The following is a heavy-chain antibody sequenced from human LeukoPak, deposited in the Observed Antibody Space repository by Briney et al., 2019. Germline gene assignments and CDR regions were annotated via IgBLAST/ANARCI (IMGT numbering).Heavy chain of an antibody. V-gene: IGHV3-7*01. CDR3: ARERYCGGSCYSGYFDY. CDR1: GLRFRSYA. J-gene: IGHJ4*02. D-gene: IGHD2-15*01. CDR2: IKQDGSEK. Sequence: GGSLRLSCVASGLRFRSYAMNWVRQAPGKGLEWVANIKQDGSEKYYVDSVKGRFTIFRDNAKNSLYLQMNSLRAEDTAVYYCARERYCGGSCYSGYFDYWGQGTLVTVSS.